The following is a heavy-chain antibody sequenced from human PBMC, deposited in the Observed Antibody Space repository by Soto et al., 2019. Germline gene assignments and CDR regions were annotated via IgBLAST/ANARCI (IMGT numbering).Heavy chain of an antibody. V-gene: IGHV1-69*09. CDR2: INPASQLR. D-gene: IGHD6-19*01. CDR3: ARDARRGQWLVPPGFDF. Sequence: QVVLLQSGTEVKRPGSSVKVSCKASGVPFNSYGFAWVRQAPGRGLEWVGRINPASQLRNYEQSLQGRVTITADTSTTTAYMELSSLTSEDTAMYFCARDARRGQWLVPPGFDFWGQGTLVIVSS. J-gene: IGHJ4*02. CDR1: GVPFNSYG.